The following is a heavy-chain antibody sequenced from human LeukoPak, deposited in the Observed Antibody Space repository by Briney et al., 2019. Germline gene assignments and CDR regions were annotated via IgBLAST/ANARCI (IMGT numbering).Heavy chain of an antibody. CDR2: ISGNSSAI. V-gene: IGHV3-48*01. J-gene: IGHJ4*02. CDR1: GFTFSTYG. CDR3: ATYSGYDRIFDH. D-gene: IGHD5-12*01. Sequence: GGSLRLSCAASGFTFSTYGMNWVRQAPGKGLEWVSYISGNSSAIYYTDSVKGRFTISRDNAEKSVYLQMNGLRAEDTAVYYCATYSGYDRIFDHWGQGTLVTVSS.